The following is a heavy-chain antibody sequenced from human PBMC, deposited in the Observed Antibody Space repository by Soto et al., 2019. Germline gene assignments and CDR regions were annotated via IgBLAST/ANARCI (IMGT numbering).Heavy chain of an antibody. CDR3: ASEDSSGWSKD. CDR1: GYTFTSYD. D-gene: IGHD6-19*01. CDR2: MNPNSGNT. J-gene: IGHJ4*02. Sequence: QVQLVQSGAEVKKPGASVKVSCKASGYTFTSYDINWVRQATGKGLEWMGWMNPNSGNTGYAQKFQGRVTMTRNTSKSTGYRELSSLRSEDAAVYYCASEDSSGWSKDWGQGTLVTVSS. V-gene: IGHV1-8*01.